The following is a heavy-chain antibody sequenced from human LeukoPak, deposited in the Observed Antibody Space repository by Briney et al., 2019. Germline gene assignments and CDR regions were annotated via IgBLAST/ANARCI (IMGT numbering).Heavy chain of an antibody. CDR3: ATAMLIDYYGMDV. CDR2: IYPGDSDT. Sequence: GESLKISCKGSGYSFTSYWIGWVRQMPGKGLEWMEIIYPGDSDTRYSPSFQGQVTISADKSISTAYLQWSSLKASDTAMYYCATAMLIDYYGMDVWGQGTTVTVSS. D-gene: IGHD2-8*01. V-gene: IGHV5-51*01. J-gene: IGHJ6*02. CDR1: GYSFTSYW.